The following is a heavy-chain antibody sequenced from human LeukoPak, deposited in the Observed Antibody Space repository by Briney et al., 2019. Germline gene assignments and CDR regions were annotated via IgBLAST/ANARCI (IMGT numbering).Heavy chain of an antibody. V-gene: IGHV1-2*02. CDR2: INPNSGGT. J-gene: IGHJ4*02. Sequence: ASVKVSCKASGYTFTGYYMHWVRQAPGQGLKWMGWINPNSGGTNYAQKFQGRVTMTRDTSISTAYMELSRLRSDDTAVYYCARTKIPARPAGFFDYWGQGTLVTVSS. D-gene: IGHD6-6*01. CDR3: ARTKIPARPAGFFDY. CDR1: GYTFTGYY.